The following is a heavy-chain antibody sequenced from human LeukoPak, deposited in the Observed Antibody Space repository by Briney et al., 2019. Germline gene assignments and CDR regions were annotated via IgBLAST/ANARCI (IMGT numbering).Heavy chain of an antibody. J-gene: IGHJ2*01. CDR3: TGEDNWYFDL. Sequence: GGSLRLSCAASGFTFSSYSMNWVRQAPGKGLEWVSSISGSSTYIYYTDSVKGRFTISRDNAKNSLYLQLNSLRAEDTAVYYCTGEDNWYFDLWGRGTLVTVSS. CDR2: ISGSSTYI. V-gene: IGHV3-21*04. CDR1: GFTFSSYS.